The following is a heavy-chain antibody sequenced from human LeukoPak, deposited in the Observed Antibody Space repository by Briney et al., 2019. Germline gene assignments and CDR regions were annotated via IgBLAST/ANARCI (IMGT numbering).Heavy chain of an antibody. V-gene: IGHV3-7*01. D-gene: IGHD3-3*01. J-gene: IGHJ4*02. CDR2: IKQDGSKK. Sequence: PGGSLRLSCVASGFPFSSYWMTWVRQAPGKGLEWVANIKQDGSKKSYVDSVKGRFTISRDNAKNTLYLQMNSLRAEDTAVYYCARDRNFWSAVGGYWGQGTLVTVSS. CDR1: GFPFSSYW. CDR3: ARDRNFWSAVGGY.